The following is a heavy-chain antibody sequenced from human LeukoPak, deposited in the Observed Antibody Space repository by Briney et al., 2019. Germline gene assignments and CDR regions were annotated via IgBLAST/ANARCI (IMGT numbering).Heavy chain of an antibody. V-gene: IGHV3-15*01. CDR3: TTDLQYSSGWLQIDY. CDR2: IKSNTDGGTT. Sequence: GGSLRLSCAASGFTFSNAWMSCVRQAPGKGLEWVGRIKSNTDGGTTDYAAPVKGRFTISRDDSKNTLHLQMNSLKTEDTAVYYCTTDLQYSSGWLQIDYWGQGTLVPVSS. J-gene: IGHJ4*02. D-gene: IGHD6-19*01. CDR1: GFTFSNAW.